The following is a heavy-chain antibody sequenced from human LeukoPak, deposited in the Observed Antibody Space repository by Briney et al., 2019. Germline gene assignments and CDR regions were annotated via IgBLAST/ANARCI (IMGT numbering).Heavy chain of an antibody. J-gene: IGHJ6*03. CDR1: GFTFSGSA. Sequence: GGSLRLSCAASGFTFSGSAMHWVRQASGKGLEWVGRIRSKANSYATAYAASVKGRFTISRDDSKNTAYLQMNSLKTEDTAVYYCTSHGLRWYSSGWYGVWDYYYYYMDVWGKGTTVTVSS. D-gene: IGHD6-19*01. V-gene: IGHV3-73*01. CDR3: TSHGLRWYSSGWYGVWDYYYYYMDV. CDR2: IRSKANSYAT.